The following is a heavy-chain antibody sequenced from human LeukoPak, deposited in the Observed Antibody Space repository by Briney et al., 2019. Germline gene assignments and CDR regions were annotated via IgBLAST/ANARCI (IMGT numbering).Heavy chain of an antibody. D-gene: IGHD1-26*01. J-gene: IGHJ3*02. CDR3: ARARYLTGSRDDAFDI. V-gene: IGHV1-18*04. CDR2: ISAYNGNT. Sequence: ASVRVSCKASGYTFLAYYIHCVRQAPGQGLEWMAWISAYNGNTDYAQKLQGRVTMATDTSTSTAYMELRSLRSDDTAVYYCARARYLTGSRDDAFDIWGQGTVVTVSS. CDR1: GYTFLAYY.